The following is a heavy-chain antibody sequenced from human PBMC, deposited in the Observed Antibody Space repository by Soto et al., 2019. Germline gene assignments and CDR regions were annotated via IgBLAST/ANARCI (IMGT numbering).Heavy chain of an antibody. Sequence: QVQLVQSGAEVKKPGASVKVSCKASGYTFTSYAMHWVRQAPGQRLEWMGWINAGNGNTKYSQKFQGRVTITRDTSASTAYMELSSLRSEDTAVYYCARDKAILLWFGELLQGGWFDPWGQGTLVTVSS. V-gene: IGHV1-3*01. CDR3: ARDKAILLWFGELLQGGWFDP. CDR2: INAGNGNT. CDR1: GYTFTSYA. J-gene: IGHJ5*02. D-gene: IGHD3-10*01.